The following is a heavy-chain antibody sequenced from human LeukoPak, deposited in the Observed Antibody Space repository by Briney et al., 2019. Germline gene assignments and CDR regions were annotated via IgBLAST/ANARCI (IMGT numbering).Heavy chain of an antibody. D-gene: IGHD6-25*01. CDR3: AKISSSAESNFDY. Sequence: GGSLRLSCAASGFPYRTYAMHCVRQAPGKGLEWVAFIWPDGSKKYYADSVKGRFAISRENSKNTVYLQMNDLRPEDTALYFCAKISSSAESNFDYWGQGTLLTVSS. CDR2: IWPDGSKK. J-gene: IGHJ4*02. V-gene: IGHV3-30*02. CDR1: GFPYRTYA.